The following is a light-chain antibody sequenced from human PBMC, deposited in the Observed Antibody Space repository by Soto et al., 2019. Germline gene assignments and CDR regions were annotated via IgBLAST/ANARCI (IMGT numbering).Light chain of an antibody. V-gene: IGLV2-8*01. CDR1: SSDVGGYNY. J-gene: IGLJ3*02. CDR2: EVT. Sequence: QSALTQPPSASGSPGQSVTISCTGTSSDVGGYNYVSWYQQYPGRAPKLMIYEVTKRPSGVPARFSGSKSGNTASLTVSGLQGEDEADYYCSSYAASNNFYFVFGGGTKLTVL. CDR3: SSYAASNNFYFV.